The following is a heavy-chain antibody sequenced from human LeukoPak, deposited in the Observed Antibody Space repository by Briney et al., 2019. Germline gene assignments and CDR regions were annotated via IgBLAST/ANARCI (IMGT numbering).Heavy chain of an antibody. CDR3: ATGYYDSSGYKY. CDR2: IIPIFGTA. CDR1: GGTFSSYA. J-gene: IGHJ4*02. Sequence: SVKVSCKASGGTFSSYAISWVRQAPGQGLEWMGGIIPIFGTANYAQKFQGRVTITTDESTSTAYMELSSLRSEDTAVYYCATGYYDSSGYKYWGQGTLVTVSS. V-gene: IGHV1-69*05. D-gene: IGHD3-22*01.